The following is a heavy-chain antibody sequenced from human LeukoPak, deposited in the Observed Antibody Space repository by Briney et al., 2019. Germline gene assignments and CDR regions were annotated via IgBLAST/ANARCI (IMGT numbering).Heavy chain of an antibody. Sequence: GASLRLSCAASGFTFRNYAMSCVRQAPGKGLEWVSDVSGRDTRTYYTDSVKGRFTISRYNYKNTLYLQMNSLSAEDTAIYYCAKWGDYDVLTGYYDSDYWGQGTLVTVSS. CDR2: VSGRDTRT. CDR3: AKWGDYDVLTGYYDSDY. CDR1: GFTFRNYA. J-gene: IGHJ4*02. V-gene: IGHV3-23*01. D-gene: IGHD3-9*01.